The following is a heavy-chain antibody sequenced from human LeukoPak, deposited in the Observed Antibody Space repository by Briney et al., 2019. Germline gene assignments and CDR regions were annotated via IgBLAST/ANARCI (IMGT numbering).Heavy chain of an antibody. V-gene: IGHV3-7*01. J-gene: IGHJ4*02. CDR3: AREIAGTIKSYFDY. Sequence: GGSLRLSCTGSGSTFSSYWMSWVRQAPGKGLEWVANIRQDGDLKHYVDSVRGRFTISRDNAENSLYLQMNSLRAEDTAIYYCAREIAGTIKSYFDYWGQGTLVTASS. CDR1: GSTFSSYW. CDR2: IRQDGDLK. D-gene: IGHD1-7*01.